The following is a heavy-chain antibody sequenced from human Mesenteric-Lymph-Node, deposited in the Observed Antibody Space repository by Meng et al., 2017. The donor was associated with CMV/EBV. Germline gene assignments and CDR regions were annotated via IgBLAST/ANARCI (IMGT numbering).Heavy chain of an antibody. D-gene: IGHD2-15*01. CDR3: AREVVAGRGFDY. V-gene: IGHV4-61*03. CDR1: GGSISSSSYY. CDR2: IYHSGNT. Sequence: SETLSLTCTVSGGSISSSSYYWGWIRQPPGKGLEWIGYIYHSGNTNYNPSLKSRVTISVDTSNNYFSLKLSSVAAADTAVYYCAREVVAGRGFDYWGQGTLVTVSS. J-gene: IGHJ4*02.